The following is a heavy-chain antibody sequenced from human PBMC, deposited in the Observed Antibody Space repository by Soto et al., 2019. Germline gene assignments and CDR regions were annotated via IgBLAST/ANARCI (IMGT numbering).Heavy chain of an antibody. CDR2: TSYDGSGK. V-gene: IGHV3-30*19. CDR1: GFTFRSYV. J-gene: IGHJ1*01. Sequence: QVQLVESGGGVVQPGTSLRVSCVGSGFTFRSYVIHWVRQAPGKGLEWVALTSYDGSGKYYGDSVRGRFTISRDNSRNTVDLQMDSLRLEDTALYYCARWGTTGGLDVWGHSTLVSVSS. D-gene: IGHD3-16*01. CDR3: ARWGTTGGLDV.